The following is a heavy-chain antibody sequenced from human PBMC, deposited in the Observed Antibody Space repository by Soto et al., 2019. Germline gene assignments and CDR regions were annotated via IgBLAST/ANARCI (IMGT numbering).Heavy chain of an antibody. Sequence: QVQLVQSGAEVKKPGSSVKVSCKASGGIFSTYAVSWARQAPGQGLEWMGGIIPIFGSAIYAPKFQGRLTITADESTSTAYMELSSLRSEDTAMYYCATSAPCPNAVCFPYWFDPWGQGTLVTVSS. V-gene: IGHV1-69*01. CDR2: IIPIFGSA. J-gene: IGHJ5*02. CDR1: GGIFSTYA. CDR3: ATSAPCPNAVCFPYWFDP. D-gene: IGHD2-8*01.